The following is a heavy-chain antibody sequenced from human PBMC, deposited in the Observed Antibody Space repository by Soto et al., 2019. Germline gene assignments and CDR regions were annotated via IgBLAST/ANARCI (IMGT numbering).Heavy chain of an antibody. Sequence: SELSLPCTVSGGSISSYYWSWIRQPPGKGLEWIGYIYYSGSTNYNPSLKSRVTISVDTSKNQFSLKLSSVTAADTAVYYCAREVEGYCSSTSCRDYYYYMDVWGKGTTVTVSS. V-gene: IGHV4-59*01. CDR3: AREVEGYCSSTSCRDYYYYMDV. CDR1: GGSISSYY. J-gene: IGHJ6*03. D-gene: IGHD2-2*01. CDR2: IYYSGST.